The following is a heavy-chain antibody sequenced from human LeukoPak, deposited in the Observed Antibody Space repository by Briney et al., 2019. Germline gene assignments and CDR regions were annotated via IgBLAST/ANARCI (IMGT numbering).Heavy chain of an antibody. J-gene: IGHJ6*02. CDR2: ISRRSSDI. D-gene: IGHD3-10*01. Sequence: PGGSLRLSWAASGLTFSRYSMNWVRQAPGKGLEWVSSISRRSSDIYYADSVKGRFTISSDNATNSLYLQMNSLRAEDTAVYYCARDPFYYGSGSYVYGMDVWGQGTTVTVSS. CDR1: GLTFSRYS. CDR3: ARDPFYYGSGSYVYGMDV. V-gene: IGHV3-21*01.